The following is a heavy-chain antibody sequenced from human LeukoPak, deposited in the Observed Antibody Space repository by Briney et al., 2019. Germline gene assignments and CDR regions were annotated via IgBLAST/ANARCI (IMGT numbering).Heavy chain of an antibody. CDR1: GFTFDNYG. D-gene: IGHD1-26*01. CDR2: INWNGGIT. CDR3: ARVYSGSFSPFDY. J-gene: IGHJ4*02. V-gene: IGHV3-20*04. Sequence: GGSLRLSCAASGFTFDNYGMNWVRPAPGKGLEWVSSINWNGGITGYADSVKGRFTISRDNGKNSLYLQMNSLRAEDTALYYCARVYSGSFSPFDYWGQGTLVTVSS.